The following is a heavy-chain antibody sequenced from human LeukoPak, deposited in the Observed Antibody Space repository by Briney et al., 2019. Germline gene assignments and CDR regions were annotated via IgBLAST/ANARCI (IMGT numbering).Heavy chain of an antibody. J-gene: IGHJ4*02. Sequence: SETLSLTCTVSGGSISSGDYYWSWIRQPPGKGLEWIGYIYYSGSTYYNPSLKSRVTISVDTSKNQFSLKLSSVTAADTAVYYCARESAYYDFWSGYSTFDYWGQGTLVTVSS. CDR2: IYYSGST. D-gene: IGHD3-3*01. CDR1: GGSISSGDYY. CDR3: ARESAYYDFWSGYSTFDY. V-gene: IGHV4-30-4*08.